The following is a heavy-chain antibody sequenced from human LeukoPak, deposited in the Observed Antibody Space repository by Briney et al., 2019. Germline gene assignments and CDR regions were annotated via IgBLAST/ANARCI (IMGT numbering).Heavy chain of an antibody. V-gene: IGHV3-7*01. Sequence: GGSLRLSCAASGFTFCSHRMRWVRQAPGKGLVWVANIKQDESEKYYVDSVKGRFTIYRDNAKNSLYLQMNSLRAEDTAVYYCARDVPLRAAAGLFDYWGQGTLATVSS. CDR1: GFTFCSHR. D-gene: IGHD6-13*01. J-gene: IGHJ4*02. CDR2: IKQDESEK. CDR3: ARDVPLRAAAGLFDY.